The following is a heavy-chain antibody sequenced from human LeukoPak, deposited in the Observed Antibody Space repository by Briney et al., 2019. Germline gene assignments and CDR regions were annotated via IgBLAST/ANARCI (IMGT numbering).Heavy chain of an antibody. CDR3: ARDRAYQSVVVTLYYFDY. CDR1: GGSISSYY. CDR2: IYYSGST. Sequence: SETLSLTCTVSGGSISSYYWSWIRQPPGKGLEWIGSIYYSGSTYYNPSLKSRVTISVDTSKNQFSLKLSSVTAADTAVYYCARDRAYQSVVVTLYYFDYWGQGTLVTVSS. J-gene: IGHJ4*02. V-gene: IGHV4-59*12. D-gene: IGHD3-22*01.